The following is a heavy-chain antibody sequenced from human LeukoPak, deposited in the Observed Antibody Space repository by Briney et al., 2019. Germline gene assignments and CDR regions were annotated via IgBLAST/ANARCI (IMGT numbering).Heavy chain of an antibody. CDR2: ISYDGSNK. Sequence: GGSLRLSCAASGFTFSSYGMHWVRQAPGKGLEWVAVISYDGSNKYYADSVKGRFTISRDNSKNTLYLQMNSLRAEDTALYYCAKGQLGGIVASRLPVDYWGQGTLVTVSS. J-gene: IGHJ4*02. CDR1: GFTFSSYG. V-gene: IGHV3-30*18. D-gene: IGHD5-12*01. CDR3: AKGQLGGIVASRLPVDY.